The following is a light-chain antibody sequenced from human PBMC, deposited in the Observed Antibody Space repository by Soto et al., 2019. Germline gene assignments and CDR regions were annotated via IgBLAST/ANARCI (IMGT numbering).Light chain of an antibody. CDR1: SSNIGNNY. V-gene: IGLV1-47*02. CDR3: ATWDDSMSGVV. CDR2: GNN. J-gene: IGLJ2*01. Sequence: QSVLTQPPSASGTPGQRVTISCFGSSSNIGNNYVYWYQHLPGTAPKLIIYGNNMRPSGVPDRLSGSKSGTSASLAISGLRSEDEADYYGATWDDSMSGVVFGGGTKL.